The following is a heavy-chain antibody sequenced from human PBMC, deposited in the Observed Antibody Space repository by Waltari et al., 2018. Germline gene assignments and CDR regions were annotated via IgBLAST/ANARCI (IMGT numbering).Heavy chain of an antibody. D-gene: IGHD3-3*01. CDR1: GFTFSNHW. CDR2: INRDGSST. J-gene: IGHJ4*02. CDR3: AGFWSGFCPH. V-gene: IGHV3-74*01. Sequence: EVQLVESGGGLVQPGGSLGLSCATSGFTFSNHWLPWVRQAPGKGLVWVSRINRDGSSTNYADSVKGRFTISRDNAKNTLYLQMNSLRAEDTAMYYCAGFWSGFCPHWGQGTLVTVSS.